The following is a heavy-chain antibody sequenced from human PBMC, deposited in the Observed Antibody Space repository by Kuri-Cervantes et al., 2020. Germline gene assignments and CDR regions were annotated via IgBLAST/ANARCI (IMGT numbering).Heavy chain of an antibody. CDR1: GFTFSSYA. CDR3: ARDDITMVRGVTITIYGMDV. Sequence: GGSLRLSCAASGFTFSSYAMHWVRQAPGKGLEWVAVISYDGSNKYYADSVKGRFTISRDNSKNTLYLQMNSLRAEDTAVYYCARDDITMVRGVTITIYGMDVWGQGTTVTVSS. CDR2: ISYDGSNK. D-gene: IGHD3-10*01. J-gene: IGHJ6*02. V-gene: IGHV3-30-3*01.